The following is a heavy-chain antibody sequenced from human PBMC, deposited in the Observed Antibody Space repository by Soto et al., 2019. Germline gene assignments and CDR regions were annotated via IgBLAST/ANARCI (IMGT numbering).Heavy chain of an antibody. CDR2: IYPNSGGT. V-gene: IGHV1-2*02. Sequence: VSVKVSCEASGCTFTGYYMHWVRQAPGQGLEWMGWIYPNSGGTNYAQKFQGIVTMTRDTSISTAYVDLSRLRSEDTAAYYSASGGPIVVVTAIVYNWFDRRGQGTMVTVSS. CDR1: GCTFTGYY. D-gene: IGHD2-21*02. J-gene: IGHJ5*02. CDR3: ASGGPIVVVTAIVYNWFDR.